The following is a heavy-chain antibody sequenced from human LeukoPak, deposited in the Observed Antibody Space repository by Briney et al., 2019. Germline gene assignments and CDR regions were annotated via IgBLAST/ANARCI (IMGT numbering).Heavy chain of an antibody. CDR2: ISAYNGNT. CDR1: GYTFTSYG. D-gene: IGHD3-22*01. V-gene: IGHV1-18*01. J-gene: IGHJ4*02. Sequence: ASVKVSCKASGYTFTSYGISWVRQAPGQGLEWMGWISAYNGNTNYAQKLQGRVTMTTDTSTSTAYMELRSLRSDDTAVCYCARDQEYYDSSGYGVYWGQGTLVTVSS. CDR3: ARDQEYYDSSGYGVY.